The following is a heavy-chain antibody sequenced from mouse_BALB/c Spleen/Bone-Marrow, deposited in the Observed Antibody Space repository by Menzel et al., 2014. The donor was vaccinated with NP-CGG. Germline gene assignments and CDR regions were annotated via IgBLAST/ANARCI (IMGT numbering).Heavy chain of an antibody. V-gene: IGHV2-9*02. D-gene: IGHD2-4*01. CDR2: IWAGGYI. CDR1: GFSLTRYG. CDR3: ARDDYDGYFDY. J-gene: IGHJ2*01. Sequence: QVQLKESGPGLVTPSQSLSITCTASGFSLTRYGVHWVRQPPGKGLGWLGVIWAGGYINYNSALMSRLSISKDNSKSQVLLKMNSLQTDDTAMYYCARDDYDGYFDYWGQGTTLTVSS.